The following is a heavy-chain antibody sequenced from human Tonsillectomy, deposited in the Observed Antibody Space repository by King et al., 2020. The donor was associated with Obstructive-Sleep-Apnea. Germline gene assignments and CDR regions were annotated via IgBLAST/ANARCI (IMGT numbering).Heavy chain of an antibody. J-gene: IGHJ4*02. D-gene: IGHD6-19*01. CDR1: GYTFTSYA. Sequence: VQLVQSGAEVKKPGASVKVSCKASGYTFTSYAMHWVRQAPGQRLEWMGWINAGNGNTKYSQKFQGRVTITRDTSASTAYMELSSLRSEDTAVYYCAREFGQWLVFDYWGQGPLVTVSS. CDR3: AREFGQWLVFDY. V-gene: IGHV1-3*01. CDR2: INAGNGNT.